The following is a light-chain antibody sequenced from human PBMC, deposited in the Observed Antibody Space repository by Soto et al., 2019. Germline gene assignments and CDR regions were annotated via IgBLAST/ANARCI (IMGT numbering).Light chain of an antibody. Sequence: EIVMTQSPATLSVSPVERATLSCRASQTVNNNLAWYQQKPGQAPRLLIYGASARATGIPARFSGSGSVTEFTLTISSLQSEDFAVYYCQQYNNWPLTFGGGTKVEIK. CDR3: QQYNNWPLT. J-gene: IGKJ4*01. CDR1: QTVNNN. CDR2: GAS. V-gene: IGKV3-15*01.